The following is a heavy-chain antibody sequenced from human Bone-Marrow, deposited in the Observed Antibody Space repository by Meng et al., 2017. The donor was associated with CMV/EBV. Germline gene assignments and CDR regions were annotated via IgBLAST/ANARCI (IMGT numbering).Heavy chain of an antibody. D-gene: IGHD3-10*01. CDR2: INTYNGNT. V-gene: IGHV1-18*01. J-gene: IGHJ3*02. Sequence: ASVKVSCKASGYTFTTYGVTWVRQAPGQGLEWMGWINTYNGNTNYAQKFQGRVTMTTDTSTSTAYMELRSLRSDDAAVYYCARDTHFGGAFDIWGQGAMVTVSS. CDR1: GYTFTTYG. CDR3: ARDTHFGGAFDI.